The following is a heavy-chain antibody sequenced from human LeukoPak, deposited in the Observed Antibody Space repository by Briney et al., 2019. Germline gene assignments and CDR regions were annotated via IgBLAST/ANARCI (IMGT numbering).Heavy chain of an antibody. Sequence: ASVKVSCKASGYTFTSYGISWVRQAPGQGLEWMGWISAYNGNTNYAQKLQGRVTMTTDTSTSTAYMELRSLRSDDTAVYYCARMSDVGAAAGDYFDYWGQGTLVTVSS. D-gene: IGHD6-13*01. CDR3: ARMSDVGAAAGDYFDY. J-gene: IGHJ4*02. CDR1: GYTFTSYG. CDR2: ISAYNGNT. V-gene: IGHV1-18*01.